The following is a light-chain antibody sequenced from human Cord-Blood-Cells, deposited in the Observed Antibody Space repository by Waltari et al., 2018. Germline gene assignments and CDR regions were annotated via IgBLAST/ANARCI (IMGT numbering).Light chain of an antibody. Sequence: QSALTQPASVSGSPGQSITISCTGTSSDVGGYNYVSWYQQHPGKAPKLMIYDVSNRPAGVSNRFSGSKAGNTASMTSSWLQAEDAADYYCSSYTSSSPVVFGGGTKLTVL. CDR3: SSYTSSSPVV. V-gene: IGLV2-14*01. CDR1: SSDVGGYNY. J-gene: IGLJ2*01. CDR2: DVS.